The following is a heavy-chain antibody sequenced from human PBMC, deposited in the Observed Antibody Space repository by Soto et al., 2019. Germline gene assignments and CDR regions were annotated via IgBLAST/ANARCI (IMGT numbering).Heavy chain of an antibody. J-gene: IGHJ5*02. CDR3: AREVGRGWVDP. Sequence: PGGSLRLSCAASGFMFDSYTINWVLQAPGKGLEWISSISSSSAYIYSADSMKGRFTISRDNAKNSVYLQMNSLRAEDTAVYYCAREVGRGWVDPWGQGTPVTVSS. V-gene: IGHV3-21*01. CDR1: GFMFDSYT. CDR2: ISSSSAYI.